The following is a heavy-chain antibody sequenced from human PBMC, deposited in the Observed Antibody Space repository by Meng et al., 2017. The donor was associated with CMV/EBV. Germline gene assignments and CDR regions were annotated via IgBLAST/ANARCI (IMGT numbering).Heavy chain of an antibody. CDR2: IRYDGSNK. D-gene: IGHD6-13*01. CDR3: AKDDSSSWWGAYYYYGMDV. V-gene: IGHV3-30*02. Sequence: GGSLRLSCAASGFTFISCGMHWVRQAPGKGLEWVAFIRYDGSNKYYADSVKGRFTISRDNSKNTLYLQMNSLRVEDTAVYYCAKDDSSSWWGAYYYYGMDVWGQGTTVTVSS. CDR1: GFTFISCG. J-gene: IGHJ6*02.